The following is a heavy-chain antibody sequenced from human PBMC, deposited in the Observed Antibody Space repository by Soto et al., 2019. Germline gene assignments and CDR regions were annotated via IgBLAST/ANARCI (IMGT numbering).Heavy chain of an antibody. V-gene: IGHV3-48*01. D-gene: IGHD3-22*01. CDR3: VRDYYDTSGYPNTFDM. J-gene: IGHJ3*02. Sequence: GGSLRLSCAASGFTFSTFSMNWVRQAPGKGLEWLSYIGGSGGSISYADSVKGRFTISRDNGKNTLYLDLTRLRAEDTAVYFCVRDYYDTSGYPNTFDMWGQGTMVTVSS. CDR2: IGGSGGSI. CDR1: GFTFSTFS.